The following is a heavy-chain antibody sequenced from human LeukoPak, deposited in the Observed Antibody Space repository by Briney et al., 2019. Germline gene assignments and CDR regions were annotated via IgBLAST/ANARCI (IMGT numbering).Heavy chain of an antibody. CDR1: GGSFSGYY. J-gene: IGHJ4*02. CDR3: ARGGELLWFGELLESYFDY. V-gene: IGHV4-34*01. CDR2: INHSGST. D-gene: IGHD3-10*01. Sequence: PSETLSLTCAVYGGSFSGYYWSWIRQPPGKGLEWIGEINHSGSTNYNPSLKSRVTISVDTSKSQFSLKLSSVTAADTAVYYCARGGELLWFGELLESYFDYWGQGTLVTVSS.